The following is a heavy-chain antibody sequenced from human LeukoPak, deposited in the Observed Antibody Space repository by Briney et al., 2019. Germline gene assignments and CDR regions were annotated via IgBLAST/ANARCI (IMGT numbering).Heavy chain of an antibody. D-gene: IGHD1-26*01. J-gene: IGHJ4*02. V-gene: IGHV3-33*01. Sequence: GRSLRLSCAASGFTFSSYGMHWVRQAPGKGLEWVAVIWYDGSNKYYADSVKGRFTISRDNSKNTLYLQMNSLRAEDTAVYYCARLAGAIGDYFDYWGQGTLVTVSS. CDR2: IWYDGSNK. CDR1: GFTFSSYG. CDR3: ARLAGAIGDYFDY.